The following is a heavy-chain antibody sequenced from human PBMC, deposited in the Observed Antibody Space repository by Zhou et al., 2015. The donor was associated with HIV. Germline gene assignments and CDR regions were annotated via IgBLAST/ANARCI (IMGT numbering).Heavy chain of an antibody. CDR3: ARGAHVDRYKGFHDYGGEYFQH. V-gene: IGHV1-69*01. J-gene: IGHJ1*01. Sequence: QVQLVQSGAEVKKPGSSVKVSCKASGGTFSSYAISWVRQAPGQGLEWMGGIIPIFGTANYAQKFQGRVTITADESTSTAYMELSSLRSEDTAVYYCARGAHVDRYKGFHDYGGEYFQHWGRGRPSVTVSS. CDR2: IIPIFGTA. CDR1: GGTFSSYA. D-gene: IGHD4-23*01.